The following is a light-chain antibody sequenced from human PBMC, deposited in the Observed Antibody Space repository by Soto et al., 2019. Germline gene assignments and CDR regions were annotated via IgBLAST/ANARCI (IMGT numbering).Light chain of an antibody. Sequence: MTQSPATLSVSPGERATLSCRASQSVSSNLAWYQQKPGKAPKLLIYKASSLESGVPSRFSGSGSGTEFTLTISSLQPDDFATYYCQQYDSYPWTFGQGTKVDIK. J-gene: IGKJ1*01. V-gene: IGKV1-5*03. CDR1: QSVSSN. CDR3: QQYDSYPWT. CDR2: KAS.